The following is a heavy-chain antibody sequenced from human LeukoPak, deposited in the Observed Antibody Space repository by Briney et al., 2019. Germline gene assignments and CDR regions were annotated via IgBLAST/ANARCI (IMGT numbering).Heavy chain of an antibody. J-gene: IGHJ4*02. Sequence: GGSLRLSCAASGFTFSSYAMSWVRQAPGKGLEWVSAISGSGGSTYYADSVKGRFTISRDNSKNTLYLQMNSLRAEDTAVYYCARDRSLSIAAAGFLDYWGQGTLVTVSS. CDR2: ISGSGGST. CDR3: ARDRSLSIAAAGFLDY. D-gene: IGHD6-13*01. CDR1: GFTFSSYA. V-gene: IGHV3-23*01.